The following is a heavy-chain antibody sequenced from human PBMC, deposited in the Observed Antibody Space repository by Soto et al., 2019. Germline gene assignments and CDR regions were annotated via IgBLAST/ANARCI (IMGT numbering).Heavy chain of an antibody. D-gene: IGHD3-3*01. CDR3: ASGRLFLTPSGLAITYVDY. V-gene: IGHV4-34*01. Sequence: QVQLQQWGAGLLKPSETLSLTCAVSSGSFSGYYYSWLRQPPGQGLEWIGEITHGGSTTYSPSLKSRLPMSLATSENQFALKLTSVTAADTAVYYCASGRLFLTPSGLAITYVDYWGQGALVSVSS. CDR1: SGSFSGYY. J-gene: IGHJ4*02. CDR2: ITHGGST.